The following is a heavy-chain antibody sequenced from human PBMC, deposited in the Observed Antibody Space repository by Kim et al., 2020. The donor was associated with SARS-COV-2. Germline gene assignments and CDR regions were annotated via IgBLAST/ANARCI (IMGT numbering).Heavy chain of an antibody. D-gene: IGHD3-10*01. V-gene: IGHV3-74*01. Sequence: GGSLRLSCAASGFTFTTYFMHWVRQAPGKGPVWLSRINDAGTSRSYAESVKGRFTISRDNAQNTLYLQMNSLRVEDTAVYHCVRDRGIPGHGWYFDLWGRGTLVTVSS. CDR1: GFTFTTYF. J-gene: IGHJ2*01. CDR3: VRDRGIPGHGWYFDL. CDR2: INDAGTSR.